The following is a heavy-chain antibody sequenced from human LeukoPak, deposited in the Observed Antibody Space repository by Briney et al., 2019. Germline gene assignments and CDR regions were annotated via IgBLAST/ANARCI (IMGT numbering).Heavy chain of an antibody. CDR2: IWYDGSNK. CDR1: GFTFSRYG. CDR3: ARDLAY. D-gene: IGHD5-12*01. V-gene: IGHV3-33*01. J-gene: IGHJ4*02. Sequence: GGSLRLSCAASGFTFSRYGMHWVGQAPGKGLEGVAVIWYDGSNKYYADSVKGRFTISRDNSKNTLYLQMNSLRAEDTAVYYCARDLAYWGQGTLVTVSS.